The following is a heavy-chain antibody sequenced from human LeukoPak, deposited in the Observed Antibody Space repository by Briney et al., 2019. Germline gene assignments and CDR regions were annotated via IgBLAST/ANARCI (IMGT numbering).Heavy chain of an antibody. J-gene: IGHJ5*02. D-gene: IGHD3-10*01. CDR1: GYTFTSYY. CDR3: ARDFGRGGSGSYPDR. CDR2: INPSGGST. V-gene: IGHV1-46*01. Sequence: GASVKVSCKASGYTFTSYYIHWVRQAPGQGLEWMGVINPSGGSTTYAQKFQGRVTMTRDTSISTAYMELSRLRSDDTAVYYCARDFGRGGSGSYPDRWGQGTLVTVSS.